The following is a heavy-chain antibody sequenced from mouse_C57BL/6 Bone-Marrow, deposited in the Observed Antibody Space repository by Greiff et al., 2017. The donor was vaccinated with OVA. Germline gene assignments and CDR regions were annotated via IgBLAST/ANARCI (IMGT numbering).Heavy chain of an antibody. CDR2: IYPRSGNT. V-gene: IGHV1-81*01. D-gene: IGHD2-4*01. CDR1: GYTFTSYG. Sequence: VKLQQSGAELARPGASVKLSCKASGYTFTSYGISWVKQRTGQGLEWIGEIYPRSGNTYYNEKFKGKATLTADKSSSTAYMELRSLTSEDSAVYFCVDYDGFAYWGQGTLVTVSA. CDR3: VDYDGFAY. J-gene: IGHJ3*01.